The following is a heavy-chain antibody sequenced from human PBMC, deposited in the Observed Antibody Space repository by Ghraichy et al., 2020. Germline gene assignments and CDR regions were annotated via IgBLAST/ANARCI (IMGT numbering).Heavy chain of an antibody. D-gene: IGHD2-15*01. CDR2: INQYGSEK. J-gene: IGHJ4*02. CDR3: TRGGSGSSWYCHD. Sequence: GSLRLSCAASGFTFSGLWMSWVRQTPGKGLEWVANINQYGSEKYYVDSVKGRFTVSRDNTKNSLYLQMNGLRDEDTAVYYCTRGGSGSSWYCHDWGQGTPVIVSS. V-gene: IGHV3-7*01. CDR1: GFTFSGLW.